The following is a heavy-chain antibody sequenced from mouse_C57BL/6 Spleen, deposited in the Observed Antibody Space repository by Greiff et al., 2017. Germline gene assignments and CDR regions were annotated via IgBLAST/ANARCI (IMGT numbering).Heavy chain of an antibody. Sequence: VQLQQSVAELVRPGASVKLSCTASGFNIKNTYMHWVKQRPEQGLEWIGRIDPSNGNTKYAPKFQGKATITAATSSNTAYLQLISLTSEDTAIYCCSRYYRNYDCSFDYWGQGTTLTVAS. J-gene: IGHJ2*01. CDR2: IDPSNGNT. CDR1: GFNIKNTY. D-gene: IGHD2-1*01. V-gene: IGHV14-3*01. CDR3: SRYYRNYDCSFDY.